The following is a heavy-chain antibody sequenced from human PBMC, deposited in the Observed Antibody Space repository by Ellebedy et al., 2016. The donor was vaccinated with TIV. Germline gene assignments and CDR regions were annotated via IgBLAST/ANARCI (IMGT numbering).Heavy chain of an antibody. V-gene: IGHV3-23*01. CDR1: GFTFSPYA. J-gene: IGHJ4*02. CDR3: AKDRTPGDGHWVFAN. D-gene: IGHD2-21*01. CDR2: IVGSGA. Sequence: PGGSLRLSCAASGFTFSPYAMAWVRQAPGKGLEWVSGIVGSGAQKYADSVKGRFTLSRDNSKRTVDLQMNSLRAEDTAVYFCAKDRTPGDGHWVFANWGQGTLVSVSS.